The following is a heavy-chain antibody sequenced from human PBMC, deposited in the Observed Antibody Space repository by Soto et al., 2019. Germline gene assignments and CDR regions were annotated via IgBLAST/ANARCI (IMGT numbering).Heavy chain of an antibody. CDR2: IKSKTDGGTT. D-gene: IGHD3-22*01. CDR3: TTDSNGGYYYDSSGYFLLDY. J-gene: IGHJ4*02. CDR1: GFTFSNAW. V-gene: IGHV3-15*07. Sequence: GGSLRLSCAASGFTFSNAWMNWVRQAPGKGLEWVGRIKSKTDGGTTDYAAPVKGRFTMSREDSKNTLYLQMNSLKTEDTAVYYCTTDSNGGYYYDSSGYFLLDYWGQGTLVTVSS.